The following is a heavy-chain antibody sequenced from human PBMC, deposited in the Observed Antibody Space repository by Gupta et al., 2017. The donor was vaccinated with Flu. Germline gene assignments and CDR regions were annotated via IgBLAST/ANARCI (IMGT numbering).Heavy chain of an antibody. CDR2: IYHSGST. Sequence: QVQLQESGPGLVRPSGTLSLTCDVSGASINSSNWWSWIRQAPGKGLEWIGEIYHSGSTNYNPSLKSRVTISVDKSKDQFSLKLISMTAADTAVYYCARVAYSSGWMYYFDYWGQGSLVTVSS. D-gene: IGHD6-19*01. CDR1: GASINSSNW. CDR3: ARVAYSSGWMYYFDY. J-gene: IGHJ4*02. V-gene: IGHV4-4*02.